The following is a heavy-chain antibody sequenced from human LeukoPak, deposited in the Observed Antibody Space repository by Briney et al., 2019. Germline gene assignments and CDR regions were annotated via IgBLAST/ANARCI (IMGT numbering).Heavy chain of an antibody. Sequence: ASVKVSCKASGDTFTGYYVHWVRQAPGQGLEWMGWINANSGGTDSAQKFQGRVTMTRDTSSSTAYMELSRLTSDDTAVYYCARGPPQNIGNYFFDYSGQGTLVTVSS. CDR3: ARGPPQNIGNYFFDY. J-gene: IGHJ4*02. V-gene: IGHV1-2*02. D-gene: IGHD2/OR15-2a*01. CDR2: INANSGGT. CDR1: GDTFTGYY.